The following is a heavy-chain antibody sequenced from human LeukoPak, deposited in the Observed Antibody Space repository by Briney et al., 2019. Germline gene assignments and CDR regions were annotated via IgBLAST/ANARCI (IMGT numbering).Heavy chain of an antibody. CDR1: GFTVSSNY. Sequence: GGSLRLSCAASGFTVSSNYMSWVRQAPGKGLERVSVIYSGGSTYYADSVKGRFTISRDNSKNTLYLQMNSLRAEDTAVYYCAREKLLWFGEVIVLYYGMDVWGKGTTVTVSS. CDR2: IYSGGST. J-gene: IGHJ6*04. CDR3: AREKLLWFGEVIVLYYGMDV. D-gene: IGHD3-10*01. V-gene: IGHV3-53*01.